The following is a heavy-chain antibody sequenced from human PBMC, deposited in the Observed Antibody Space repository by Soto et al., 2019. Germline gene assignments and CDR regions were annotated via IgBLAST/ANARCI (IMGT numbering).Heavy chain of an antibody. D-gene: IGHD4-17*01. CDR1: GFTFSSYS. CDR3: GRDAMTTVTLDY. CDR2: ISSSSSYI. J-gene: IGHJ4*02. Sequence: EVQLVESGGGLVKPGGSLRLSWAASGFTFSSYSMNWVRQAPGKGLEWVSSISSSSSYIYYADSVKGRFTISRDNAKNAPDRQINSLRGEDTAVYYCGRDAMTTVTLDYWGQGTPVTVSS. V-gene: IGHV3-21*01.